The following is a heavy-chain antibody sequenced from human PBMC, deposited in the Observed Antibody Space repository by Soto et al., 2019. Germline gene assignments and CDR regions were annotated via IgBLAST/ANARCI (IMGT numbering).Heavy chain of an antibody. Sequence: ASVKVSCKASGGTFSSFAISWVRQAPGQGLEWMGGIIPISGTANYAQKFQGRVTITADESTSTVYMELSSLRSEDTAVYYCARDGRGDFWSVDYYYGMDVWGQGTTVTVS. J-gene: IGHJ6*02. D-gene: IGHD3-3*01. CDR1: GGTFSSFA. CDR2: IIPISGTA. V-gene: IGHV1-69*13. CDR3: ARDGRGDFWSVDYYYGMDV.